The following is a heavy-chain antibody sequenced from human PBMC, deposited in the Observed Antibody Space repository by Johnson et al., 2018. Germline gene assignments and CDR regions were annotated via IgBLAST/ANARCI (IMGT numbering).Heavy chain of an antibody. CDR3: AKAHGDYASYYYYYYMDV. D-gene: IGHD4-17*01. Sequence: VELVESGGGLVQPGGSLRLSCAASGFTFSSYAMSWVRQAPGKGLEWVSAISGSGGSTYYADSVKGRFTISRDNSKNTLYLQMNSLRAEDTAVYYCAKAHGDYASYYYYYYMDVWGKGTTVTVSS. CDR1: GFTFSSYA. V-gene: IGHV3-23*04. CDR2: ISGSGGST. J-gene: IGHJ6*03.